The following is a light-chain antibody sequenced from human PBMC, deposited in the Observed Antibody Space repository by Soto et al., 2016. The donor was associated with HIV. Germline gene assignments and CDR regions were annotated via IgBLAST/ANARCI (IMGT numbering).Light chain of an antibody. J-gene: IGKJ2*03. Sequence: DIQMTQFPSTLSASIGDRVTITCRASQSVSVWLAWYQQKPGKAPNLLIFKTSTLEIGVPSRFSGSGFGTEFTLTISSLRPEDVGTYYCHQYQNDFSFGQGTKL. CDR3: HQYQNDFS. CDR2: KTS. V-gene: IGKV1-5*03. CDR1: QSVSVW.